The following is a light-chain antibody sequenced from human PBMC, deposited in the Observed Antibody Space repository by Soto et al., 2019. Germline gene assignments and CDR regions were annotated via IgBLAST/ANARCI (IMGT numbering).Light chain of an antibody. Sequence: QSALTQPPSASGSPGQSVTISCTGTSSDVGGYNYVSWYQQHPGKAPKVIIYEVSTRPSGVPDRFSGSKSGTTAYLTVSGLQAEDEADYYCSSYAGSNIFYVFGTGTKLTVL. J-gene: IGLJ1*01. CDR3: SSYAGSNIFYV. CDR2: EVS. V-gene: IGLV2-8*01. CDR1: SSDVGGYNY.